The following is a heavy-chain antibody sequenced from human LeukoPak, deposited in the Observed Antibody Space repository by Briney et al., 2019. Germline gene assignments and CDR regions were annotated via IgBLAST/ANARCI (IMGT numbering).Heavy chain of an antibody. Sequence: PGGSLTLSCAASGLTFSKYYMSWIRQAPQKGREWGSYISSSSSYTNYSDSVKGRFTISRDNAKNSLYLQMNSLRAEDTAVYYCAREGSSGYSGYFDLWGRGTPVTVSS. CDR1: GLTFSKYY. CDR3: AREGSSGYSGYFDL. V-gene: IGHV3-11*05. CDR2: ISSSSSYT. D-gene: IGHD3-22*01. J-gene: IGHJ2*01.